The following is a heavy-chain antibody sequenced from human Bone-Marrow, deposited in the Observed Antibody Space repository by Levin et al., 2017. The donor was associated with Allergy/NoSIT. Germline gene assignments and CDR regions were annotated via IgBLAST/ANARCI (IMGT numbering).Heavy chain of an antibody. CDR3: ARETTTIFGLVNPPKWFDP. CDR2: INAGNGKS. CDR1: GYSPTTYL. Sequence: VASVKVSCEASGYSPTTYLIHWVRQAPGQRLEWMGGINAGNGKSEYSQKFQGRVVLTRDTSASTVFMELSSLRSEDTAVYFCARETTTIFGLVNPPKWFDPWGQGTLVIVSS. V-gene: IGHV1-3*01. J-gene: IGHJ5*02. D-gene: IGHD3/OR15-3a*01.